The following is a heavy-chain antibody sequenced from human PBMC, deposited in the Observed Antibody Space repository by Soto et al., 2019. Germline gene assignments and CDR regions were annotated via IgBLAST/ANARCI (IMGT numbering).Heavy chain of an antibody. CDR2: ISYDGSNK. CDR1: GFTFSSYG. J-gene: IGHJ4*02. V-gene: IGHV3-30*18. CDR3: AKDGSSWYFDY. Sequence: GGSLRLSCAASGFTFSSYGMHWVRQAPGKGLEWVAVISYDGSNKYYADSVKGRFTISRDNSKNTLYLQMNSLRAEDTAVYYCAKDGSSWYFDYWGQGTLVTVSS. D-gene: IGHD6-13*01.